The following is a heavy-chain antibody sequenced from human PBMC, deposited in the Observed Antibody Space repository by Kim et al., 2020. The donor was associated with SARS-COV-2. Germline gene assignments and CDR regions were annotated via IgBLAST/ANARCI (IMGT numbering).Heavy chain of an antibody. CDR1: GFTFSSYG. CDR3: AKDPSPHDFWSGFFDY. V-gene: IGHV3-30*18. CDR2: ISYDGSNK. J-gene: IGHJ4*02. Sequence: GGSLRLSCAASGFTFSSYGMHWVRQAPGKGLEWVAVISYDGSNKYYGDSVKGRFTISRDNSKNTLYLQMNSLRAEDTAAYYCAKDPSPHDFWSGFFDYWGQGTLVTVSS. D-gene: IGHD3-3*01.